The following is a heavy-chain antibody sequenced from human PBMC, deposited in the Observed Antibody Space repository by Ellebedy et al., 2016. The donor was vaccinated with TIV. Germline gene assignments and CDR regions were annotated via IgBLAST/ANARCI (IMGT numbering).Heavy chain of an antibody. J-gene: IGHJ4*02. CDR3: ARGILALQPLKYFDS. CDR2: INASGGT. V-gene: IGHV4-34*01. D-gene: IGHD2/OR15-2a*01. CDR1: GGSFSGHY. Sequence: SETLSLTXAVYGGSFSGHYWSWIRQPPGKRLEWIGEINASGGTNYNPSLKSRVTISVDTSKNQFSLRVTSVTAADTSVYYCARGILALQPLKYFDSWGQGTLVTVSS.